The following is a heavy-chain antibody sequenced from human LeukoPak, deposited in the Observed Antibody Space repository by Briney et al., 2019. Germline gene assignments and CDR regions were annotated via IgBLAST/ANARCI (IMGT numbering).Heavy chain of an antibody. CDR2: IFPILGIA. J-gene: IGHJ4*02. CDR3: ARDHVSYYDSPH. Sequence: ASVKVSCKASGGTFSSYAISWVRQAPGQGLEWMGRIFPILGIANYAQKFQGRVTITADKSTSTAYMELSSLRSEDTAVYYCARDHVSYYDSPHWGQGTLVTVSS. V-gene: IGHV1-69*10. D-gene: IGHD3-22*01. CDR1: GGTFSSYA.